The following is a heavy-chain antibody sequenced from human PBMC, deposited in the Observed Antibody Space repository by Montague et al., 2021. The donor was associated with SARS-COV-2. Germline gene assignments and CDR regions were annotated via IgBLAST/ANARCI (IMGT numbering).Heavy chain of an antibody. V-gene: IGHV2-70*11. CDR3: ARGYYDILTGYLDAFDI. D-gene: IGHD3-9*01. Sequence: PALVTPTQTLTLTCTFSGFSLSTSGMCVSWIRQPPGKALEWLARIDWDGDKYYSTSLKTRLTISKDTSKNQVVLTMTNMDPVDTATYYCARGYYDILTGYLDAFDIWGQGTMVTVSS. CDR1: GFSLSTSGMC. J-gene: IGHJ3*02. CDR2: IDWDGDK.